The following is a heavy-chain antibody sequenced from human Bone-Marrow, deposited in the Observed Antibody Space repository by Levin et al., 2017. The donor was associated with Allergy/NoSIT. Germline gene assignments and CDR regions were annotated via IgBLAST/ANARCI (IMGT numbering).Heavy chain of an antibody. CDR1: GFTFSSYG. CDR2: ISYDGSNK. CDR3: AKGPNIVATIGGFDY. D-gene: IGHD5-12*01. V-gene: IGHV3-30*18. J-gene: IGHJ4*02. Sequence: QPGGSLRLSCAASGFTFSSYGMHWVRQAPGKGLEWVAVISYDGSNKYYADSVKGRFTISRDNSKNTLYLQMNSLRAEDTAVYYCAKGPNIVATIGGFDYWGQGTLVTVSS.